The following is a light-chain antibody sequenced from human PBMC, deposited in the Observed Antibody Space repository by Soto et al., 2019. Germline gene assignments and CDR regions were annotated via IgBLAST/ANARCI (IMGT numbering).Light chain of an antibody. CDR1: SSNIGRNT. CDR2: SNN. V-gene: IGLV1-44*01. J-gene: IGLJ3*02. CDR3: AAWDDSLNRCE. Sequence: QSVLTQPPSASGTPGQRVTISCSGSSSNIGRNTVNWYQQLPGTAPKLVIYSNNQRPSGVPDRFSGSKSGTSASLAIRGLQSEDEADYYCAAWDDSLNRCEFGGGTKLTV.